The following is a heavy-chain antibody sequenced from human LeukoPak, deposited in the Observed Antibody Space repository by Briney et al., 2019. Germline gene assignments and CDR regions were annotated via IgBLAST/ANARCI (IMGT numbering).Heavy chain of an antibody. CDR1: GYTFTGYY. CDR2: INPNSGGT. Sequence: GASVKVSCKASGYTFTGYYMHWVRQAPGQGLEWMGRINPNSGGTNYAQKFQGRVTMTRDTSISTAYMELSRLRSDDTAVYYCARGRTIPIVLMVYATQDFDYWGQGTLVTVSS. J-gene: IGHJ4*02. D-gene: IGHD2-8*01. V-gene: IGHV1-2*06. CDR3: ARGRTIPIVLMVYATQDFDY.